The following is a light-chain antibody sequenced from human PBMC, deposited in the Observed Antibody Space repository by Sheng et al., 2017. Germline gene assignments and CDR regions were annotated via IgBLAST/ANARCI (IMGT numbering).Light chain of an antibody. V-gene: IGLV3-1*01. Sequence: LTQLSSVSVSPGQTASITCSGNNLGNKYACWYQQKPGQSPVLVIYEDNKRPSGIPERFSGSNSGNTATLTISGTQAMDEADYYCQAWDSSTAVFGGGTKLTVL. J-gene: IGLJ3*02. CDR3: QAWDSSTAV. CDR2: EDN. CDR1: NLGNKY.